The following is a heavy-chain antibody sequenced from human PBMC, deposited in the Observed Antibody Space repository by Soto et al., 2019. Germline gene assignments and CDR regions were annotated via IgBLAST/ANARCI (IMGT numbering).Heavy chain of an antibody. CDR1: GGAFSTYR. J-gene: IGHJ6*02. Sequence: QVQLVQSGAEVKKPGSSVKVSCKASGGAFSTYRMNWVRQAPGQGLDWMGAIIPIFPTPHYAQRFQGRVTFTADESTSTVYMELSSRRSDDTAVYYCARDRTDLTVTATEIYYFAMDVWGQGTTVTVSS. D-gene: IGHD2-21*02. CDR2: IIPIFPTP. V-gene: IGHV1-69*01. CDR3: ARDRTDLTVTATEIYYFAMDV.